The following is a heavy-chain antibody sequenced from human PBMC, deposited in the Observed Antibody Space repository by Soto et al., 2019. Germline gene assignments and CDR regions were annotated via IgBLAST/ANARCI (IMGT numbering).Heavy chain of an antibody. D-gene: IGHD3-10*01. CDR2: ISGNSGST. J-gene: IGHJ3*01. CDR1: GFTFEDYS. CDR3: TKRSSARPGFDAFDL. Sequence: GGSLRLSCVASGFTFEDYSLHWVRQVPGKGLEWVAGISGNSGSTGYADSVRGRFTVSRDNAKNSLFLQMSSLSPEDTALYYCTKRSSARPGFDAFDLWGQGTMVTVSS. V-gene: IGHV3-9*01.